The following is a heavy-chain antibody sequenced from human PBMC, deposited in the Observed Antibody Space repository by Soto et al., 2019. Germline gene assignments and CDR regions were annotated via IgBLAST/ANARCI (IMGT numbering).Heavy chain of an antibody. Sequence: QVQLQESGPGLVKPPQPLSLTCTVSGGSINNGGYYWSWIRQLPGKGLEWIGYIYYRGSTYYNPSLKSRVNISIDTTKSQFSLKLTSVTAADTAVYYCAKGKVYGLGHAFDVWGQGTLVTVSS. CDR1: GGSINNGGYY. V-gene: IGHV4-31*03. D-gene: IGHD3-10*01. J-gene: IGHJ3*01. CDR2: IYYRGST. CDR3: AKGKVYGLGHAFDV.